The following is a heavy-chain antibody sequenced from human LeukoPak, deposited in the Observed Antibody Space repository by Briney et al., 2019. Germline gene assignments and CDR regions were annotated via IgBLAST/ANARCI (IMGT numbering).Heavy chain of an antibody. Sequence: ASVKVSCKASGGTFSSYAISWVRQAPGQGLEWMGRIIPILGIANYAQKFQGRVTITADKSTSTAYMELSSLRSEDTAVYYCATSVTTGFFAFDIWGQGTMVTVSS. CDR1: GGTFSSYA. CDR3: ATSVTTGFFAFDI. D-gene: IGHD4-17*01. CDR2: IIPILGIA. V-gene: IGHV1-69*04. J-gene: IGHJ3*02.